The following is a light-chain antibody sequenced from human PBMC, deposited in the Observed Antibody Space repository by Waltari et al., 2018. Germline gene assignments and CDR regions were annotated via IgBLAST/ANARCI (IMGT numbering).Light chain of an antibody. Sequence: DIQMTQSPSSLSASVGDTVTITCRASQRIANYVNWFRQKPGKAPELLIFSSKTLQTGVPSRFSGSGSGTDFTLTSRGLQPEDFATFYCLQHDTYPLTFGGGTKVELK. V-gene: IGKV1-17*01. CDR2: SSK. CDR1: QRIANY. CDR3: LQHDTYPLT. J-gene: IGKJ4*01.